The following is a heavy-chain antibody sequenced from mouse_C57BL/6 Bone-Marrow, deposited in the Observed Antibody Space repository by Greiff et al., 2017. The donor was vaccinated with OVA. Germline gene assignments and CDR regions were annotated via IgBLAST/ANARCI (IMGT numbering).Heavy chain of an antibody. Sequence: QVQLQQSGAELARPGASVKLSCKASGYTFTSYGISWVKQRTGQGLEWIGEIYPRSGNTYYNEKFKGKATLTADKSSSTAYMGLRSLTSEDSAVYVGERVEDLLCNEGVAYWGQGTLVTVSA. CDR3: ERVEDLLCNEGVAY. V-gene: IGHV1-81*01. J-gene: IGHJ3*01. D-gene: IGHD2-1*01. CDR1: GYTFTSYG. CDR2: IYPRSGNT.